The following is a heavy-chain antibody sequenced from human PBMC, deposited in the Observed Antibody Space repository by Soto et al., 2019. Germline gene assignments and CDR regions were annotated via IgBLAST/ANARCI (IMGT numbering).Heavy chain of an antibody. CDR1: GYSFTSYW. J-gene: IGHJ4*02. D-gene: IGHD3-22*01. CDR3: ATAGSWLSSFDY. Sequence: GESLKISCKGSGYSFTSYWISWVRQMPGKGLEWMGRIDPSDSYTNYSPSFQGPVTLSAAKSISTAYLQWSRLKASVTAMYYCATAGSWLSSFDYWGQGTLVTVSS. CDR2: IDPSDSYT. V-gene: IGHV5-10-1*01.